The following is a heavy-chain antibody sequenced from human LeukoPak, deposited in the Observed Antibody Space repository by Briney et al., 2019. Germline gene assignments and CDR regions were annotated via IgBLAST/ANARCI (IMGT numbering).Heavy chain of an antibody. D-gene: IGHD2-2*01. Sequence: ASVKVSCKASGYTFTSYDISWVRQAPGQGLEWMGVIIPIFGTANYAQKFQGRVTITTDESTSTAYMELSSLRSEDTAVYYCARGYCSNNICLGRPYFDYWGQGTLVTVSS. CDR1: GYTFTSYD. CDR2: IIPIFGTA. J-gene: IGHJ4*02. CDR3: ARGYCSNNICLGRPYFDY. V-gene: IGHV1-69*05.